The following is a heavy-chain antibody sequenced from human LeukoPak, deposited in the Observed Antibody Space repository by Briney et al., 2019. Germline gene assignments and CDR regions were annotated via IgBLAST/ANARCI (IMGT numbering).Heavy chain of an antibody. Sequence: PGGSLRLSCAASGFTFSSYAMSWVRQAPGKGLEWVSAISGSGGSTYYADSVKGRFTISRDNSKNTLYLQMNSLRAEDTAVHYCAKVVSITMIVDAFDIWGQGTMVTVSS. D-gene: IGHD3-22*01. CDR3: AKVVSITMIVDAFDI. J-gene: IGHJ3*02. CDR2: ISGSGGST. V-gene: IGHV3-23*01. CDR1: GFTFSSYA.